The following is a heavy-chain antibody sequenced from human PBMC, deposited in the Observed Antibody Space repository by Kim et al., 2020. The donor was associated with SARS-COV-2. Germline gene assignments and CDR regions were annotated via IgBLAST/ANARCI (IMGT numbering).Heavy chain of an antibody. Sequence: LSLTCTVSGGSISSGGYYWSWIRQHPGKGLEWIGYIYYSGSTYYNPSLKSRVTISVDTSKNQFSLKLSSVTAADTAVYYCARAAITMIVVVNAFDIWGQGTMVTVSS. CDR3: ARAAITMIVVVNAFDI. CDR1: GGSISSGGYY. D-gene: IGHD3-22*01. CDR2: IYYSGST. J-gene: IGHJ3*02. V-gene: IGHV4-31*03.